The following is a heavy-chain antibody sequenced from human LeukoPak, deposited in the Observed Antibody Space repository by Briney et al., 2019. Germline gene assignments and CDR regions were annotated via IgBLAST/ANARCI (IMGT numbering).Heavy chain of an antibody. D-gene: IGHD3-22*01. CDR3: ARGLTTYYDRSGDDY. J-gene: IGHJ4*02. Sequence: PSETLSLTCTVSGGSISSYYWSWIRQPPGKGLEWIGYIYYSGSTNYNPSLTSRVPISVDTSKNQFSLKLSSVTAADTAVYYCARGLTTYYDRSGDDYWGQGTLVTVSS. CDR2: IYYSGST. CDR1: GGSISSYY. V-gene: IGHV4-59*01.